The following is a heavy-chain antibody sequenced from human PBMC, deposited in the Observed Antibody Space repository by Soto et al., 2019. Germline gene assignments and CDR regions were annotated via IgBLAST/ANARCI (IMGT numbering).Heavy chain of an antibody. CDR3: ARDSDDSSGYYLLGVYYFDY. V-gene: IGHV3-48*01. CDR2: ISSSSSTI. Sequence: EVQLVESGGGLVQPGGSLRLSCAASGFTFSSYSMNWVRQAPGKGLEWVSYISSSSSTIYYADSVKGRFTISRDNAKKSLYLQINRLRAEDTAVYYCARDSDDSSGYYLLGVYYFDYWGQGTLVTVSS. CDR1: GFTFSSYS. J-gene: IGHJ4*02. D-gene: IGHD3-22*01.